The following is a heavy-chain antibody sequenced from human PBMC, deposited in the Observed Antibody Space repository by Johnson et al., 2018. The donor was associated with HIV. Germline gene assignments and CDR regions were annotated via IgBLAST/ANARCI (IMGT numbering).Heavy chain of an antibody. D-gene: IGHD4/OR15-4a*01. CDR2: ISYDGSNK. CDR3: AREVPEVAFDI. Sequence: QVQLVESGGGVVQPGRSLRLSCAASGFTFSSYGMHWVRQAPGKGLEWVAVISYDGSNKYYADSVKGRFTISRDNSKNTLYLQMNSLRAEDTAVYYCAREVPEVAFDIWGQGTMVTVSS. J-gene: IGHJ3*02. V-gene: IGHV3-30*03. CDR1: GFTFSSYG.